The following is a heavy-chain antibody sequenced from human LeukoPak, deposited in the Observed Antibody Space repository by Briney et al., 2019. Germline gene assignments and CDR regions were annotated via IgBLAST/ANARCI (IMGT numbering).Heavy chain of an antibody. CDR2: LTYDGTNE. CDR1: GFTFDDYA. D-gene: IGHD3-10*01. J-gene: IGHJ4*02. CDR3: AKGYFGSGSPDYFDY. Sequence: PGGSLRLSCAASGFTFDDYAMHWVRQAPGKGLEWLTLLTYDGTNEYYADSVKGRFAISRDNSKNTLFLQMNSLRPEDTAVYYCAKGYFGSGSPDYFDYWGQGTLVTVSS. V-gene: IGHV3-30*18.